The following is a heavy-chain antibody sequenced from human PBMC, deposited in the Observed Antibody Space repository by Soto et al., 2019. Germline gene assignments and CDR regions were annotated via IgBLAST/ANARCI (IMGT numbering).Heavy chain of an antibody. CDR1: GGPISSGGYY. CDR2: IYYSGST. V-gene: IGHV4-31*03. D-gene: IGHD2-8*02. CDR3: ARAILN. J-gene: IGHJ4*02. Sequence: QVQLQGSGPGLVKPSQTLSLTCTVSGGPISSGGYYWNWIRQHPGKGLGWIGKIYYSGSTYYNASLKSRVTISVATSKTQFPLKLRSVAAADTAVYYCARAILNWGQGTLVTVSS.